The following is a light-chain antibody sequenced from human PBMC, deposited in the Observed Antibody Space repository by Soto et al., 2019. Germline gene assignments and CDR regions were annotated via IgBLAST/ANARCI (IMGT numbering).Light chain of an antibody. J-gene: IGLJ2*01. CDR1: SSDVGGYNY. V-gene: IGLV2-14*01. CDR3: TSYTGSSTV. CDR2: EVS. Sequence: QSALTQPASVSGSPGQSITISCTGTSSDVGGYNYVSWYQQHPGKAPKLMIYEVSNRPSGVSNRFSGSKSGNTASLTISGLPAEDEADYSCTSYTGSSTVFGGGTQLTVL.